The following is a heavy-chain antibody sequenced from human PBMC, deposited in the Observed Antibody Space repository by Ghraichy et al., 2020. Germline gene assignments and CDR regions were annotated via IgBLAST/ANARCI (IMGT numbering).Heavy chain of an antibody. Sequence: SETLSLTCTVSGGSISSSSYYWGWIRQPPGKGLEWIGSIYYSGSTYYNPSLKSRVTISVDTSKNQFSLKLSSVTAADTAVYYCASRGKPYYYGSRGDYWGQGTLVTVSS. V-gene: IGHV4-39*01. CDR2: IYYSGST. CDR3: ASRGKPYYYGSRGDY. D-gene: IGHD3-10*01. CDR1: GGSISSSSYY. J-gene: IGHJ4*02.